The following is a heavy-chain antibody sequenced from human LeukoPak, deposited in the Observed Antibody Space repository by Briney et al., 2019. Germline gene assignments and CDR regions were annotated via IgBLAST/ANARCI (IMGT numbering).Heavy chain of an antibody. CDR1: SGSFSGYY. Sequence: SETQSLTCAVYSGSFSGYYWRWIRQPPGRGLEWIGEINHSGSTNYNPSLKSRVTISVDTSKNQFSLKLSSVTAADTAVYYCARAPRHDILTGYYKVYYYGMDVWGQGTTVTVSS. CDR3: ARAPRHDILTGYYKVYYYGMDV. CDR2: INHSGST. J-gene: IGHJ6*02. D-gene: IGHD3-9*01. V-gene: IGHV4-34*01.